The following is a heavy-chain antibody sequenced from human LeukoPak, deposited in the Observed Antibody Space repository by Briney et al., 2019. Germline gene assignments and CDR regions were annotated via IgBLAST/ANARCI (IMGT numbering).Heavy chain of an antibody. CDR2: INTNTGNP. Sequence: ASVKVSCKASGYTFNRYAMNWVRQAPGQGLEWMGWINTNTGNPTYAQGFTGRFVFSLDTSVSTAYLQISSLKAEDTAVYYCASYGYYWGRSQHDAFDIWGQGTMVTVSS. CDR1: GYTFNRYA. V-gene: IGHV7-4-1*02. J-gene: IGHJ3*02. CDR3: ASYGYYWGRSQHDAFDI. D-gene: IGHD3-22*01.